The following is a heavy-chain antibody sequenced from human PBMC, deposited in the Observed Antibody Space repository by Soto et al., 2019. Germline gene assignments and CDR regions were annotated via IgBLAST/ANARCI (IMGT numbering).Heavy chain of an antibody. CDR1: GGSISSGDYY. J-gene: IGHJ4*02. CDR3: ARGDQLLFGGGTLFDY. CDR2: IYYSGST. Sequence: SETLSLTCTVSGGSISSGDYYWSWIRQPPGKGLEWIGYIYYSGSTYYNPSLKSRVTISVDTSKNQFSLKLSSVTAADTAVYYCARGDQLLFGGGTLFDYWGQGTLVTVSS. V-gene: IGHV4-30-4*01. D-gene: IGHD2-2*01.